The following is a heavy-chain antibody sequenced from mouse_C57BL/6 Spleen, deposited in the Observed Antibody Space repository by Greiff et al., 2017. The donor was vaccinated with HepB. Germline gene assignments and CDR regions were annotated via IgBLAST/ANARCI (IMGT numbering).Heavy chain of an antibody. D-gene: IGHD2-4*01. J-gene: IGHJ4*01. Sequence: QVQLQQPGAELVKPGASVKMSCKASGYTFTSYWITWVKQRPGHGLEWIGDIYPGSGSANYNEKFKSKATLTVDTSSSAAYMQLSSLTSEDSAVYYCARRVYDYDDYAMDYWGQGTSVTVSS. CDR1: GYTFTSYW. CDR2: IYPGSGSA. V-gene: IGHV1-55*01. CDR3: ARRVYDYDDYAMDY.